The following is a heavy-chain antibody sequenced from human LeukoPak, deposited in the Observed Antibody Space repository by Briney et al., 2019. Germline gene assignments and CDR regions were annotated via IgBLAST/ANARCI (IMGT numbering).Heavy chain of an antibody. CDR1: GGTFSSYA. CDR3: ALRVVVPAANYNWFDP. D-gene: IGHD2-2*01. J-gene: IGHJ5*02. CDR2: IIPIFGTA. Sequence: SVKVSCKASGGTFSSYAISWVRQAPGQALEWMGGIIPIFGTANYAQKFQGRVTITADKSTSTAYMELSSLRSEDTAVYYCALRVVVPAANYNWFDPWGQGTLVTVSS. V-gene: IGHV1-69*06.